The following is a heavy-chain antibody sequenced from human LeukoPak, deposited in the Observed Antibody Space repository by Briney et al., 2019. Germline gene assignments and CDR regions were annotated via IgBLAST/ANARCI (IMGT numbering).Heavy chain of an antibody. J-gene: IGHJ4*02. D-gene: IGHD6-19*01. CDR3: ARDTDLSGWWVY. CDR1: GFTFSSYS. CDR2: ISSSSTFI. Sequence: GGSLRLSCAASGFTFSSYSMNWVRQAPGKGLEWVSSISSSSTFIYYADSVKGRFTISRDNAENSLYLQMNSLRAEDTAVYCCARDTDLSGWWVYWGQGTLVTVSS. V-gene: IGHV3-21*01.